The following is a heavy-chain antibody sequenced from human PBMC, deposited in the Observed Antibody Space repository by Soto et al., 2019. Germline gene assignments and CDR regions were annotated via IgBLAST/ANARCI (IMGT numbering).Heavy chain of an antibody. Sequence: EVQLIESGGGLVNPGGALRLSCAASGFSFNTYTMNWVRQAPGKGLEWVSFITSDSNYIYYADSVKGRFTISRDDANKSLYMQMTSLTAEVTAVYYCTREHVVTIFRLGKRGSFDSWSQGTLVSLSS. CDR1: GFSFNTYT. CDR3: TREHVVTIFRLGKRGSFDS. V-gene: IGHV3-21*02. D-gene: IGHD3-9*01. CDR2: ITSDSNYI. J-gene: IGHJ4*02.